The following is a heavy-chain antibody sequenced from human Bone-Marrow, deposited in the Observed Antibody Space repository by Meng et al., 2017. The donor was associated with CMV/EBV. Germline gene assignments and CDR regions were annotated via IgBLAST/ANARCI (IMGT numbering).Heavy chain of an antibody. J-gene: IGHJ4*02. CDR1: GFIFSSYS. V-gene: IGHV3-30-3*01. CDR3: ARDRNSGYDFWGGLDDY. D-gene: IGHD3-3*01. CDR2: ISFDGSNE. Sequence: GGSLRLSCAASGFIFSSYSMHWVRQAPGKGLEWVAVISFDGSNEYYTESVKGRFTISRDNSKNTVYLEMNSLRTEDTGIYYCARDRNSGYDFWGGLDDYWGQGMLVTVSS.